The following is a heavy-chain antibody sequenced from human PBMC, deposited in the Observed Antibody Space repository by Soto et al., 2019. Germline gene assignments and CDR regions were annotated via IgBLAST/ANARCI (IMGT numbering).Heavy chain of an antibody. CDR3: ATHARGSDYYFDY. V-gene: IGHV4-39*01. D-gene: IGHD2-21*02. Sequence: QLQLQESGPGLVKPSETLSLTCTVSGGSISSSNYYWGWIRQPIGKGLEWIGSIYYSGSTYYNPSLKRRVTISGDTAKNQFSLKLSSVTAADTAVYYCATHARGSDYYFDYWGQGTLVTVSS. CDR1: GGSISSSNYY. CDR2: IYYSGST. J-gene: IGHJ4*02.